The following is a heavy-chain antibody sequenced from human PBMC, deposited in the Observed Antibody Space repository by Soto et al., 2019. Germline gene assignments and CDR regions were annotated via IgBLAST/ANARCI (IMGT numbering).Heavy chain of an antibody. CDR2: INHSGST. Sequence: TLSLTCAVYGGSFSGYYWSWIRQPPGKGLEWIGEINHSGSTNYNPSLKSRVTISVDTSKNQFSLKLSSVTAADTAVYYCARFIGIAAAGSSFDYWGQGTLVTVSS. V-gene: IGHV4-34*01. J-gene: IGHJ4*02. CDR3: ARFIGIAAAGSSFDY. CDR1: GGSFSGYY. D-gene: IGHD6-13*01.